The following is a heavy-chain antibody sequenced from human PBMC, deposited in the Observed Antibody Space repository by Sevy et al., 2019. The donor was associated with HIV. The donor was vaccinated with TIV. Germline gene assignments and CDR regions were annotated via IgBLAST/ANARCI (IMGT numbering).Heavy chain of an antibody. Sequence: GGSLRLSCTTSGFTLGDYAMNWVRQAPGKGLEWVGFMRSKPFAGTTEYAASVKGRFTISTDDSEASAHLQMNSLRTDDTCVYYGIRGRLLGYTAMVPDYWGQGTLVTVSS. D-gene: IGHD5-18*01. CDR3: IRGRLLGYTAMVPDY. V-gene: IGHV3-49*04. J-gene: IGHJ4*02. CDR1: GFTLGDYA. CDR2: MRSKPFAGTT.